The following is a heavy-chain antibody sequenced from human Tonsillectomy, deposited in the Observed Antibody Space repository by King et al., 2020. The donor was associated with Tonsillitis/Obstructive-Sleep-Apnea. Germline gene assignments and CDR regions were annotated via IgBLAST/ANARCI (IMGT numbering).Heavy chain of an antibody. CDR3: ARDGGDYGDFYAFDL. CDR1: GFTFSNYA. D-gene: IGHD4-17*01. V-gene: IGHV3-21*01. J-gene: IGHJ3*01. CDR2: ISSSSSYI. Sequence: QLVQSGGGLVKPGGSLRLSCAASGFTFSNYAMNCVRQAPGKGLEWVSSISSSSSYIYYADSVKGRFTISRDNAKNSLYLQMNSLRAEDTAVYYCARDGGDYGDFYAFDLWGQGTMVTVSS.